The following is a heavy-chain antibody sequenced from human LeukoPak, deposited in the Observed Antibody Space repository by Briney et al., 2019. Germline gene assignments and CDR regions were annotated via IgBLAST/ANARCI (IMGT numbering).Heavy chain of an antibody. CDR1: GFTFSSYA. CDR2: ISYDGSNK. D-gene: IGHD6-13*01. J-gene: IGHJ5*02. V-gene: IGHV3-30-3*01. Sequence: GGSLRLSCAASGFTFSSYAMHWVRQAPGKGLEWVAVISYDGSNKYYADSVKGRFTISRDNSKNTLYLQMNSLRAEDTAVYYCAKDIPGIADGNWFDPWGQGTLVTVSS. CDR3: AKDIPGIADGNWFDP.